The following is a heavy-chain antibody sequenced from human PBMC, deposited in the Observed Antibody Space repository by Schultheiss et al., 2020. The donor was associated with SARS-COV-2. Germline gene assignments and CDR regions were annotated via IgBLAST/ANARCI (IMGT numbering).Heavy chain of an antibody. CDR2: ISYDGSNK. J-gene: IGHJ6*02. CDR3: ARPGGSWAPYYYYGMDV. CDR1: GFTFSSYG. Sequence: GGSLRLSCAASGFTFSSYGMHWVRQAPGKGLEWVAVISYDGSNKYYADSVKGRFTISRDNSKNTLYLQMNSLRAEDTAVYYCARPGGSWAPYYYYGMDVWGQGTTVTVSS. D-gene: IGHD3-16*01. V-gene: IGHV3-30*03.